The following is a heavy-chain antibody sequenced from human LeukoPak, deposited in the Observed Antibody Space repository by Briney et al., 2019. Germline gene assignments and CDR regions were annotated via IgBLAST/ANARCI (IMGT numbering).Heavy chain of an antibody. Sequence: GGSLRLSCAASGFTLSNYAMNWVRQAPGKGLEWVSTIRGSGSDTYYVDSVKGRFIMSRDNSKDMLFLQMTGLRAEDTALYYCAKGRYGDYYDGFDVWGQGTLVTVSS. CDR2: IRGSGSDT. V-gene: IGHV3-23*01. D-gene: IGHD4-17*01. CDR1: GFTLSNYA. J-gene: IGHJ3*01. CDR3: AKGRYGDYYDGFDV.